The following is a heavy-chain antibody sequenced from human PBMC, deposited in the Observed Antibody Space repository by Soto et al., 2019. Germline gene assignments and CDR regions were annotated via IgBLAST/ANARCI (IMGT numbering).Heavy chain of an antibody. V-gene: IGHV4-39*01. D-gene: IGHD6-6*01. J-gene: IGHJ4*02. CDR2: IYYSGST. Sequence: QLQLQESGPGLVKPSETLPLTCTVSGGSISSSSYYWGWIRQPPGKGLEWIGSIYYSGSTYYNPSLKSRVTISVDTSKTQFSLKLSSVTAADTAVYDCARQQGSSSSCFDYWGQGTLVTVSS. CDR3: ARQQGSSSSCFDY. CDR1: GGSISSSSYY.